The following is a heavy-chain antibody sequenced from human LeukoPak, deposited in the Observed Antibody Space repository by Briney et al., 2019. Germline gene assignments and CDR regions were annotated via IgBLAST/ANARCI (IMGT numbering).Heavy chain of an antibody. CDR1: GFTFSNYA. D-gene: IGHD3-9*01. Sequence: QPGGSLRLSCAASGFTFSNYAMSWVRQAPGKGLEWVSVISGSGGNTDYADSVKGRFTISRDNSKNTLSLQMNSLRAEDTAVYYCARPRATGYFEWLSCEYWAQGNLVTVSS. J-gene: IGHJ4*02. CDR3: ARPRATGYFEWLSCEY. CDR2: ISGSGGNT. V-gene: IGHV3-23*01.